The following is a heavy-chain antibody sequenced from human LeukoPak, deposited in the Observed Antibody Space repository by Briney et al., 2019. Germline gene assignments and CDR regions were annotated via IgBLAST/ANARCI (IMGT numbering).Heavy chain of an antibody. CDR1: GFTFSSYA. D-gene: IGHD6-19*01. V-gene: IGHV3-23*01. J-gene: IGHJ4*02. Sequence: GGSLRLSCAASGFTFSSYAMSWVRQAPGKGLEWVSAISGSGGSTYYADSVKGRFTISRDNSKNTLYLQMNSLRAEDTAVYYCAKLEGVAVAGRGLYYFDYWGQGTLVTVS. CDR2: ISGSGGST. CDR3: AKLEGVAVAGRGLYYFDY.